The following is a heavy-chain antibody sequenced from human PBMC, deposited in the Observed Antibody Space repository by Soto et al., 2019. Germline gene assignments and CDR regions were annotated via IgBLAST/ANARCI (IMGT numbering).Heavy chain of an antibody. Sequence: ASVKVSCKASGYTFTSYGISWVRQAPGQGLEWMGWISAYNGNTNYAQKLQGRVTMTTDTSTSTAYMELRSLRSDDTAVFYCARVRIVVPAVIREDYFAYWGQGTLVTVSS. CDR3: ARVRIVVPAVIREDYFAY. J-gene: IGHJ4*02. CDR2: ISAYNGNT. V-gene: IGHV1-18*01. CDR1: GYTFTSYG. D-gene: IGHD2-2*02.